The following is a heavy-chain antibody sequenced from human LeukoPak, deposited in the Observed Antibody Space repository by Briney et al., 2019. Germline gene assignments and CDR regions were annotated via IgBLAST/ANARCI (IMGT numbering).Heavy chain of an antibody. Sequence: GGSLRLSCAAPGFSVSSYAMHWVRQAPGKGLEWVAFMSYDGNEKHYADSVKGRFTISRDNSKNTLYLQMNSLRAEDTAVYFCASEFREDHSGSQYFQHWGQGILVSVSS. CDR2: MSYDGNEK. J-gene: IGHJ1*01. CDR3: ASEFREDHSGSQYFQH. V-gene: IGHV3-30*04. D-gene: IGHD5-12*01. CDR1: GFSVSSYA.